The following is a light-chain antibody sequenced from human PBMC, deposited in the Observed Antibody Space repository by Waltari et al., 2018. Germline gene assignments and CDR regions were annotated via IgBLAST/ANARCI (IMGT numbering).Light chain of an antibody. CDR1: SSNIGSNY. V-gene: IGLV1-47*01. CDR3: AAWDDSLSGRV. CDR2: TSD. Sequence: QSVLTQPPSASGTPGQRVTISSSGSSSNIGSNYVYWYQQLPGTAPKLLIYTSDRRPSGVPDRFSGSKSGTSASLAISGLRSEDEADYYCAAWDDSLSGRVFGGGTKLTVL. J-gene: IGLJ3*02.